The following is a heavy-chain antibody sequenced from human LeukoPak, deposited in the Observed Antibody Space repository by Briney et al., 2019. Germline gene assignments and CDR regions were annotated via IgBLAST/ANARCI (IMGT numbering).Heavy chain of an antibody. CDR3: AKIGRWPGYWDY. CDR1: GFTFSIYA. V-gene: IGHV3-23*01. D-gene: IGHD3/OR15-3a*01. Sequence: GGSLRLSCAASGFTFSIYAMSWVRQAPGKGLEWVSTITATGGGTYYADSVKGRFTISRDNSKNTLYLQMNSLRAEDTAVYYCAKIGRWPGYWDYWGQGTLVTVSS. CDR2: ITATGGGT. J-gene: IGHJ4*02.